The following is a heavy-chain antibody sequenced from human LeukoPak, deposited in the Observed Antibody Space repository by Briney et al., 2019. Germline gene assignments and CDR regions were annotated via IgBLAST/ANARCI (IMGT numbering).Heavy chain of an antibody. D-gene: IGHD3-22*01. J-gene: IGHJ4*02. CDR3: ARAYDSTEDYFDY. V-gene: IGHV4-39*01. Sequence: SETLSLTCAVYGGSFSGYYWGWIRQPPGKGLEWIGSIYYTGSTYYNPSLKTRVTMSVGTPRNQFSLKLNSVTTADTAVYYCARAYDSTEDYFDYWGQGTLVTVSS. CDR2: IYYTGST. CDR1: GGSFSGYY.